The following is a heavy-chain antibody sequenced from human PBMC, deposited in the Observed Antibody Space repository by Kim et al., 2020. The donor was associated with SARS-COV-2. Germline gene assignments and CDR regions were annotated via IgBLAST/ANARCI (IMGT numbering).Heavy chain of an antibody. Sequence: GGSLRLSCAASGFTFSNAWMSWVRQAPGKGLEWVGRIKSKTDGGTTDYAAPVKGRFTISRDDSKNTLYLQMNSLKTEDTAVYYCTTAYYYDSSGYYYYFDYWGQGTLVTVSS. CDR1: GFTFSNAW. CDR3: TTAYYYDSSGYYYYFDY. D-gene: IGHD3-22*01. J-gene: IGHJ4*02. CDR2: IKSKTDGGTT. V-gene: IGHV3-15*01.